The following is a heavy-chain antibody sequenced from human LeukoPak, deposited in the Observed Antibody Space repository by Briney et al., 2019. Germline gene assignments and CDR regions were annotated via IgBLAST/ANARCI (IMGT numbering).Heavy chain of an antibody. CDR3: ARGVVIAPQTFDY. D-gene: IGHD2-21*01. V-gene: IGHV4-59*01. Sequence: SETLSLTCTISGASIDSYYWSWIRQPPGKGLEWIGYIYYSGTTNYNPSLKRRVTISVDTSKNQFSLKLSSVTAADTAVYYCARGVVIAPQTFDYWGQGTLVTVSS. J-gene: IGHJ4*02. CDR2: IYYSGTT. CDR1: GASIDSYY.